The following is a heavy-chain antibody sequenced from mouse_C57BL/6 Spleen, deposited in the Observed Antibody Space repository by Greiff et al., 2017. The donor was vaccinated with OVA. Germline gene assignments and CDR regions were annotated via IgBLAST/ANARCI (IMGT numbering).Heavy chain of an antibody. V-gene: IGHV2-2*01. CDR3: ARGGAYYYGSSFCAMDY. J-gene: IGHJ4*01. CDR2: IWSGGST. D-gene: IGHD1-1*01. CDR1: GFSLTSYG. Sequence: QVQLQQSGPGLVQPSQSLSITCTVSGFSLTSYGVHWVRQSPGKGLEWLGVIWSGGSTDYNAAFISRLSISKDNSKSQVFFKMNSLQADDTAIYXCARGGAYYYGSSFCAMDYWGQGTSVTVSS.